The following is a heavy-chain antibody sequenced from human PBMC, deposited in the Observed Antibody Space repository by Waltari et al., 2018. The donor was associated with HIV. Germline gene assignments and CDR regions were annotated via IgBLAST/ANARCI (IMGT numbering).Heavy chain of an antibody. J-gene: IGHJ4*02. CDR1: GYTFTGCY. D-gene: IGHD3-22*01. Sequence: QVQLVQSGAEVQKPGASVQVSCKASGYTFTGCYMPWVRPAPGQGLEWMGRINPNSDDTNYAQKLQGRVTMTRDTSSSTAYMELSRLESDDTAVYYCARIGDYDSVGYLDFDYWGQGTLVTVSS. CDR2: INPNSDDT. V-gene: IGHV1-2*06. CDR3: ARIGDYDSVGYLDFDY.